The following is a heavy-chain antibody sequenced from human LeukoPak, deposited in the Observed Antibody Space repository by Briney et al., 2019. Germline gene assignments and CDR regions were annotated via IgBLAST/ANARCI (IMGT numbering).Heavy chain of an antibody. CDR3: TRNFDY. V-gene: IGHV3-43*02. Sequence: GGSLRLSCVASVFTFYDYAMHGVRQVPGRGLEWVSLISGDGGSTYYADSVKGRFTISRGNSKTSLYLQMNSLRTEDTALYYCTRNFDYWGQGTLVTVSS. CDR1: VFTFYDYA. J-gene: IGHJ4*02. CDR2: ISGDGGST.